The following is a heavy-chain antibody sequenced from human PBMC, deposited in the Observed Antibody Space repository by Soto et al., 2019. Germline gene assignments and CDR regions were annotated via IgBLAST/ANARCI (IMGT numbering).Heavy chain of an antibody. Sequence: EVQLEESGGALVQPGRSLRLSCAASGFTFDDYAMHWVRQVLGKGLEWVSSISWNSGNIGYADSVKGRFTNSRDNAKNSLYLQMNSLRPEETDLYYCVRSKGGYSYGTPFDYWGQGTLVTVSS. CDR3: VRSKGGYSYGTPFDY. CDR1: GFTFDDYA. CDR2: ISWNSGNI. J-gene: IGHJ4*02. D-gene: IGHD5-18*01. V-gene: IGHV3-9*01.